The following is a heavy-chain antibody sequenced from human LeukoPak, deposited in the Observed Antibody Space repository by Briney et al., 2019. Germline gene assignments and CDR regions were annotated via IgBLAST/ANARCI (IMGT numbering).Heavy chain of an antibody. CDR3: ATSIAVAGFSFDY. J-gene: IGHJ4*02. D-gene: IGHD6-19*01. CDR2: FDPEDGET. Sequence: ASVNVSCKVSGYTLTELSMHWVRHAPGKGLEWMGGFDPEDGETIYAQKFQGRVTMTEDTSTDTAYMELSSLRSEDTAVYYCATSIAVAGFSFDYWGQGTLVTVSS. CDR1: GYTLTELS. V-gene: IGHV1-24*01.